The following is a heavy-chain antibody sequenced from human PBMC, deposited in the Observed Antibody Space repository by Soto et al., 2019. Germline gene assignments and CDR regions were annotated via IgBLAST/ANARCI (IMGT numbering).Heavy chain of an antibody. CDR3: ARGLYCSGGSCYYFDY. Sequence: QVQLQESGPGLVKPSGTLSLTCAVSGGSISSSNWWSWVRQPPGKGLEWIGEIYHSGSTNYNPSLKSRVTISVDKSQNQFSLKLSSVTAADTAVYYCARGLYCSGGSCYYFDYWGQGTLVTVSS. CDR1: GGSISSSNW. D-gene: IGHD2-15*01. CDR2: IYHSGST. J-gene: IGHJ4*02. V-gene: IGHV4-4*02.